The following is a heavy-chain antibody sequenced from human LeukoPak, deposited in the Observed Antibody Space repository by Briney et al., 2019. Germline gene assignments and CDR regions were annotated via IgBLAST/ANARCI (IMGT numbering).Heavy chain of an antibody. CDR1: GGSISSYY. CDR3: ARDHLPAGAPGYYMDV. D-gene: IGHD4/OR15-4a*01. CDR2: IYTTGST. V-gene: IGHV4-4*07. Sequence: SETLSLTCTVSGGSISSYYWTWIRQPAGKGLEWIGRIYTTGSTNYNPSLNSRVTMSVDTSKNQFSLMLRSVTAADTAVYYCARDHLPAGAPGYYMDVWGKGTTVTVSS. J-gene: IGHJ6*03.